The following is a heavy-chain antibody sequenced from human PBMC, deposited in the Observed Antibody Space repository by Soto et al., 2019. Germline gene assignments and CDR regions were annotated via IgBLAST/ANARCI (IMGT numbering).Heavy chain of an antibody. V-gene: IGHV1-18*01. CDR2: INPYSGNT. J-gene: IGHJ4*02. CDR1: GYSFTSYY. Sequence: GASVKVSCKASGYSFTSYYITWVRQAPGQGLEWMGWINPYSGNTNYAQNLQGRVTMTTDTSTSTAYMDLRSLRSDDTAVYYCAKNNDYGDFDYWGQGTLVTVSS. CDR3: AKNNDYGDFDY. D-gene: IGHD4-17*01.